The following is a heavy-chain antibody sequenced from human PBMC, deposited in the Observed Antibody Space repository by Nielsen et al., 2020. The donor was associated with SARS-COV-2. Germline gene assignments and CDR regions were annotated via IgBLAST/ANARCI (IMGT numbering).Heavy chain of an antibody. CDR3: ARGNTKDHSLDV. Sequence: SETPSLTCTVSGGSISSGDYFWSWIRQPPGKGLEWIGYISYSGSTYYNPSLKSRVDVSVDTSKNQFSLKLSSVTAADTAVYYCARGNTKDHSLDVWGQGTTVTVSS. D-gene: IGHD2-8*01. V-gene: IGHV4-30-4*01. CDR1: GGSISSGDYF. CDR2: ISYSGST. J-gene: IGHJ6*02.